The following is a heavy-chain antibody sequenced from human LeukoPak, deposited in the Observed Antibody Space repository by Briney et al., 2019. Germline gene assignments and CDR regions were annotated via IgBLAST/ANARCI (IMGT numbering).Heavy chain of an antibody. CDR3: AREGYCSSTSCRSYYYYGMDV. CDR1: GFTFSSYG. CDR2: ISYDGSNK. Sequence: PGGSLRLSCAASGFTFSSYGMHWVRQAPGKGLEWVAVISYDGSNKYYADSVKGRFTISRDNSKNTLYLQMNSLRAEDTAVYYCAREGYCSSTSCRSYYYYGMDVWGQGTTVTVSS. V-gene: IGHV3-30*03. D-gene: IGHD2-2*01. J-gene: IGHJ6*02.